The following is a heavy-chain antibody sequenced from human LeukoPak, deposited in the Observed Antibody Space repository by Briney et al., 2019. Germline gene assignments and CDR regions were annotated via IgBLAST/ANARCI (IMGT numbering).Heavy chain of an antibody. V-gene: IGHV3-74*01. Sequence: GGTLRLACAASGNYWMHWVRQAPGKGLVWVSHINSDGSWTSYADSVKGRFTISKDNAKNTVYLQMNSLRAEDAAVYYCVSFYETYWGRGTLVTV. CDR2: INSDGSWT. D-gene: IGHD2/OR15-2a*01. CDR1: GNYW. CDR3: VSFYETY. J-gene: IGHJ4*02.